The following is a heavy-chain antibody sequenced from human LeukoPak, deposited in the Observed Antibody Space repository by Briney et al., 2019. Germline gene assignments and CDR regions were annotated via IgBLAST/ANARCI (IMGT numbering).Heavy chain of an antibody. CDR1: GYTFSDYY. Sequence: PGGSLRLSCAASGYTFSDYYMSWVRQAPGKGLEWVSYISRNSYTKYADSVKGRFTISRDNAKNSLYLQMASLRAEDTAVYYCARMGISAVGAYYFDCWGQGALVAVSS. CDR2: ISRNSYT. J-gene: IGHJ4*02. V-gene: IGHV3-11*06. CDR3: ARMGISAVGAYYFDC. D-gene: IGHD6-13*01.